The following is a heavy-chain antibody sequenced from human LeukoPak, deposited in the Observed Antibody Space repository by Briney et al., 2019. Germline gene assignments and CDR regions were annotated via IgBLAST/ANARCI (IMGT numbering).Heavy chain of an antibody. D-gene: IGHD2-15*01. CDR2: ISADNDNT. Sequence: ASVKVSCKASGYTFTSYGISWVRQAPGQGLEWMGWISADNDNTNYAQNFQGRVTMTTDTSTTTAYMELRSLRSDDTAVYYCARLQRYCGGGACYNHDFWGQGTLVTVSS. CDR1: GYTFTSYG. J-gene: IGHJ4*02. CDR3: ARLQRYCGGGACYNHDF. V-gene: IGHV1-18*01.